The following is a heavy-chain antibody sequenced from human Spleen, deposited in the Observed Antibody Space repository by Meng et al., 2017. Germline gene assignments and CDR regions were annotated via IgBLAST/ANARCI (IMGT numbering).Heavy chain of an antibody. CDR3: ARGVTTFDY. V-gene: IGHV6-1*01. Sequence: QAQLQPSGPGLGKPSQTISVTCAISGASVSSNIGAWNWIWQSPSRGLEWLGRTYYRSKWYNEYAVSVKSRITINPDTSKNQLSLQLSSVTPEDTAVYYCARGVTTFDYWGQGTLVTVSS. D-gene: IGHD4-17*01. J-gene: IGHJ4*02. CDR2: TYYRSKWYN. CDR1: GASVSSNIGA.